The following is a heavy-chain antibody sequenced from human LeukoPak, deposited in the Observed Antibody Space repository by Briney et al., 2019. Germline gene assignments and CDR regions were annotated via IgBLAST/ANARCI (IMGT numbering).Heavy chain of an antibody. CDR2: ISGDGGST. Sequence: GGSLRLSCAASGFTFDGYAMHWVRQAPGKGLEWVSLISGDGGSTYYADSVKGRFTISRDNSKNSLYLQMNSLRTEDTALYYCAEDKAAGYYYYYMDVWGKGTTVTVSS. CDR1: GFTFDGYA. J-gene: IGHJ6*03. V-gene: IGHV3-43*02. CDR3: AEDKAAGYYYYYMDV. D-gene: IGHD3-10*01.